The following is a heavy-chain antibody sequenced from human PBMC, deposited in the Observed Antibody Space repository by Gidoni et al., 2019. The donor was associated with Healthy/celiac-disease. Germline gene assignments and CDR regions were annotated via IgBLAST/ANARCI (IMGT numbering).Heavy chain of an antibody. CDR1: GFTFSNYA. CDR3: ARDNYDYGGNSHLDY. V-gene: IGHV3-30*04. J-gene: IGHJ4*02. Sequence: QVQLVESGGGVVEPGRSLRLSCEASGFTFSNYAMHRVRQAPGKGLEVVAVISYDGSNKYYADSVKGRFTISRDNSKNTLYLQMNSLRAEDTAVYYCARDNYDYGGNSHLDYWGQGTLVTVSS. D-gene: IGHD4-17*01. CDR2: ISYDGSNK.